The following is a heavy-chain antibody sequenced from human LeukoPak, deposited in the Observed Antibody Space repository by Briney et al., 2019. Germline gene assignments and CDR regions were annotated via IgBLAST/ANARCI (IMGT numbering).Heavy chain of an antibody. V-gene: IGHV3-23*01. D-gene: IGHD6-13*01. CDR1: GFTFSSYG. J-gene: IGHJ3*02. Sequence: TGGSLRLSCAASGFTFSSYGMSWVRQAPGKGLEWVSGISDGGDSTYYADSVKGRFTISRDNSKDTVYLLMNSLRAEDTAVYYCARDRDSSSWYDAFDIWGQGTMVTVSS. CDR3: ARDRDSSSWYDAFDI. CDR2: ISDGGDST.